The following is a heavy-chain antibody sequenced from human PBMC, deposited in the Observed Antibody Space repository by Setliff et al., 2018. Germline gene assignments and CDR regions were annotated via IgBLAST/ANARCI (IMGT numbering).Heavy chain of an antibody. J-gene: IGHJ4*02. CDR1: GYSFGNYW. V-gene: IGHV5-51*01. Sequence: PGESLKISCKGSGYSFGNYWIAWVRQMPGKGLEWMGIIHPADYDTRYSPSLQGQVTFSADRSISTAHLQWDSLKASDTAIYYCAREHVSGHSEYWGQGTLVTSPQ. CDR2: IHPADYDT. CDR3: AREHVSGHSEY. D-gene: IGHD1-26*01.